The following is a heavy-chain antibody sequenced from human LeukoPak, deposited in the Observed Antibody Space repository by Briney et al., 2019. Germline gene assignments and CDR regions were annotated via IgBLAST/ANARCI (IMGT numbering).Heavy chain of an antibody. D-gene: IGHD5-24*01. CDR1: GGSFSGYY. V-gene: IGHV4-34*01. Sequence: PSETLSLTRAVYGGSFSGYYWSWIRQPPGKGLEWIGEIKHSGSTNYNPSLKSRVTISLDTSKNQFSLKVSSVTAADTAVYYCARGGDGYNYFDYWGQGTLVTVSS. CDR2: IKHSGST. CDR3: ARGGDGYNYFDY. J-gene: IGHJ4*02.